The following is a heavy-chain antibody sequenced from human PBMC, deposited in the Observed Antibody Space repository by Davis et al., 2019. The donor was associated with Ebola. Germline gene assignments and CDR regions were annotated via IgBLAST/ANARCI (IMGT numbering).Heavy chain of an antibody. CDR3: ASTYYYDSSGYYGPAKFDY. J-gene: IGHJ4*02. CDR2: IYQSVTT. Sequence: SETLSLTCAVSGASISSGGYSWSWIRQPPGKGLEWIGYIYQSVTTYYNPSLKSRVAISVDTSKNQLSLTLSSVTAADTAVYYCASTYYYDSSGYYGPAKFDYWGQGTLVTVSS. D-gene: IGHD3-22*01. CDR1: GASISSGGYS. V-gene: IGHV4-30-4*07.